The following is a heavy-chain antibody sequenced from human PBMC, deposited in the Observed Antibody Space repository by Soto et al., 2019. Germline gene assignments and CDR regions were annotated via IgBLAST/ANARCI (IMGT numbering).Heavy chain of an antibody. V-gene: IGHV1-18*01. CDR3: ARVTVPGKRVLDY. CDR2: ISPSNGNT. D-gene: IGHD6-19*01. J-gene: IGHJ4*02. Sequence: QVQLVQSRAEMKKPGASVKVSCEASGYTFTSYAISWVRQAPGQGLEWMGWISPSNGNTNYAQILQGRVTMTTDTPTNTAYMELRSLRSDDTAVYYCARVTVPGKRVLDYWGQGTLVTVSS. CDR1: GYTFTSYA.